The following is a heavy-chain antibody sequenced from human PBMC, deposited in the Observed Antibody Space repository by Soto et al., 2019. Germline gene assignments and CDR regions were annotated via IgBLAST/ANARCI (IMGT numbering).Heavy chain of an antibody. V-gene: IGHV4-39*01. CDR3: ARQLPPYDILTDNAFDI. D-gene: IGHD3-9*01. J-gene: IGHJ3*02. CDR2: IYYSGST. CDR1: GGSISSSSYY. Sequence: TSENLSLTCTVSGGSISSSSYYWGWIRQPPGKGLEWIGSIYYSGSTYYNPSLKSRVTISVDTSKSQFSLKLSSVTAADTAVYYCARQLPPYDILTDNAFDIWGQGTMVTVSS.